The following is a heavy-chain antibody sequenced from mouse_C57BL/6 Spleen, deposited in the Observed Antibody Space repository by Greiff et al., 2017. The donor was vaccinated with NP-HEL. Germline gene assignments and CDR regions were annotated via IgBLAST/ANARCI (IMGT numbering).Heavy chain of an antibody. J-gene: IGHJ2*01. CDR2: IDPSDSYT. Sequence: VQLQQPGAELVRPGTSVKLSCKASGYTFTSYWMHWVKQRPGQGLEWIGVIDPSDSYTNYNQKFKGKATLTVDTSSSTAYMQLSSLTSEDSAVYYCARDYGSSKNFDYWGQGTTLTVSS. V-gene: IGHV1-59*01. D-gene: IGHD1-1*01. CDR3: ARDYGSSKNFDY. CDR1: GYTFTSYW.